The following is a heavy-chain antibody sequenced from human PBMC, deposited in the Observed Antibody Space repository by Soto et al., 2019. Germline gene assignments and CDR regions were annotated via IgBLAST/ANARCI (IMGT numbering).Heavy chain of an antibody. V-gene: IGHV3-23*01. J-gene: IGHJ4*02. CDR3: AKPRTFLVVPAAIHY. D-gene: IGHD2-2*01. CDR1: GFTFSSYA. CDR2: ISGSGGST. Sequence: GGSLRLSCAASGFTFSSYAMSWVRQAPGKGLEWVSAISGSGGSTYYADSVKGRFTISRDNSKNSLYLQMNSLRAEDTAVYYCAKPRTFLVVPAAIHYWGQGALVTVSS.